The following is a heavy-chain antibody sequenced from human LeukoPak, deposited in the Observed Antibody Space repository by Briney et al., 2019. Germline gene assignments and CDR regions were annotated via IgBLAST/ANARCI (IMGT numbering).Heavy chain of an antibody. CDR3: ARLPLSNRWFDP. CDR2: INHSGST. CDR1: GGSFSGYY. Sequence: KPSETLSLTCAVYGGSFSGYYWSWIRQPPGKGLEWIGEINHSGSTNYNPPLKSRVTISVDTSKNQFSLKLSSVTAADTAVYYCARLPLSNRWFDPWGQGTLVTVSS. D-gene: IGHD2/OR15-2a*01. J-gene: IGHJ5*02. V-gene: IGHV4-34*01.